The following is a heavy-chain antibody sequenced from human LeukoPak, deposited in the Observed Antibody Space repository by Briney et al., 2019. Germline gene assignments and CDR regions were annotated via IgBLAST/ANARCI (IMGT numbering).Heavy chain of an antibody. J-gene: IGHJ5*02. CDR1: GFTFSTYG. D-gene: IGHD2-15*01. Sequence: GGSLRLSCAASGFTFSTYGMTWVRQAPGKGLEWVSSISDSGGSTQSADSVKGRFTISRDNSKNTLYLQMNSLRAEDAAEYYCARHTHNHGGFFDPWGQGTLVTVSS. CDR2: ISDSGGST. V-gene: IGHV3-23*01. CDR3: ARHTHNHGGFFDP.